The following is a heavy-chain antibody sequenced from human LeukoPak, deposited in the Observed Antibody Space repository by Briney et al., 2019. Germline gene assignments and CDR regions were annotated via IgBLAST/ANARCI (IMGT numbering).Heavy chain of an antibody. V-gene: IGHV3-53*01. CDR1: AFTVSSSF. Sequence: AASAFTVSSSFMSWVRQAPGMGLEWVSTIYSDGNTYYPDSVKGRFTISRDGSKNTLYLQLNSLRTEDTAIYYCVREREGSNSEHWGQGTLVTVSS. J-gene: IGHJ1*01. D-gene: IGHD1-26*01. CDR2: IYSDGNT. CDR3: VREREGSNSEH.